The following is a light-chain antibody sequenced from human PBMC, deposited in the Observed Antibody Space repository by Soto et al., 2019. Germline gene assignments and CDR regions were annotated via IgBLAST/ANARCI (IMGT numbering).Light chain of an antibody. Sequence: EIVMTQSPATLSVSPGERATLSCRASQSFSSNLAWYQQKPGQAPRLLIYGPSTRATGIPARFSGSGSGTEFTLTVSSLPSENFAVYYCQQYNYWPPRYSFGQGTKLAIK. V-gene: IGKV3-15*01. CDR3: QQYNYWPPRYS. CDR1: QSFSSN. CDR2: GPS. J-gene: IGKJ2*01.